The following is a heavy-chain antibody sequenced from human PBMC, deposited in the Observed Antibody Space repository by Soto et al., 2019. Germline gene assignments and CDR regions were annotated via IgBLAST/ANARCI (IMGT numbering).Heavy chain of an antibody. CDR2: ISGSGGST. V-gene: IGHV3-23*01. CDR1: GFTFSSYA. D-gene: IGHD3-22*01. J-gene: IGHJ4*02. CDR3: AKNLGGTYYDSSGYDWLDY. Sequence: GGSLRLSCAASGFTFSSYAMSWVRQAPGKWLEWVSAISGSGGSTYYADSVKGRFTISRDNSKNTLYLQMNSLRAEDTAVYYCAKNLGGTYYDSSGYDWLDYWGQGTLVTVSS.